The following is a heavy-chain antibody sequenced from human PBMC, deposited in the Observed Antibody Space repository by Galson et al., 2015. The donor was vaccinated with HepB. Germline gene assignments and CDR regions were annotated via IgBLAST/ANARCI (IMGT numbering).Heavy chain of an antibody. V-gene: IGHV3-15*01. Sequence: SLRLSCAASGFTFSNAWMSWVRQAPGKGLEWVGRIKSKTDGGTTDYAAPVKGRFTISRDDSKNTLCLQMNSLKTEDTAVYYCTTDGLLWFGYYYYMDVWGKGTTVTVSS. J-gene: IGHJ6*03. CDR2: IKSKTDGGTT. D-gene: IGHD3-10*01. CDR3: TTDGLLWFGYYYYMDV. CDR1: GFTFSNAW.